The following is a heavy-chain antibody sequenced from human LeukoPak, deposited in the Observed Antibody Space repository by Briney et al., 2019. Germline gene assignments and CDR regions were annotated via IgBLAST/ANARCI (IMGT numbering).Heavy chain of an antibody. V-gene: IGHV3-33*06. J-gene: IGHJ3*02. CDR1: GFTFSSYG. CDR3: AKVRVKYSSYLDAFGI. D-gene: IGHD6-6*01. CDR2: IWYDGSNK. Sequence: GGSLTLSCAASGFTFSSYGMHWVRQAPGKGLEWVAVIWYDGSNKYYADSVKGRFTISRDNSKNTLYLQMNSLRAEDTAVYYCAKVRVKYSSYLDAFGIWGQGTMVTVSS.